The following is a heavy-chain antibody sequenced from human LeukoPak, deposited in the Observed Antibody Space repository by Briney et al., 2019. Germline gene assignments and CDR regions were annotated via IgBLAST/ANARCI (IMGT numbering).Heavy chain of an antibody. CDR3: GDGRKGLGFPNY. Sequence: GGSLRLSCAASGFTFSVYWMAWVRQAPGKGLEWVANIKYDGTDKYYVDSVKGRFTISRDNAKNSLYLQMNSLRAEDTAVYYCGDGRKGLGFPNYWGQGTLVTV. V-gene: IGHV3-7*05. CDR1: GFTFSVYW. CDR2: IKYDGTDK. D-gene: IGHD5-24*01. J-gene: IGHJ4*02.